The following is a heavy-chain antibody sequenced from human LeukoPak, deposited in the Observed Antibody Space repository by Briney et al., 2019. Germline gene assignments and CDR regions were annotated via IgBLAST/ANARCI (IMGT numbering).Heavy chain of an antibody. D-gene: IGHD6-19*01. CDR1: GFTFSSYW. V-gene: IGHV3-7*01. J-gene: IGHJ6*03. CDR3: AREGISGWYRSLYYYYYYMDV. Sequence: GSLRLSCAASGFTFSSYWMSWVRQAPGKGLEWVANIKQDGSEKYYVDSVKGRFTISRDNAKNSLYLQMNSLRAEDTAVYYCAREGISGWYRSLYYYYYYMDVWGKGTTVTVSS. CDR2: IKQDGSEK.